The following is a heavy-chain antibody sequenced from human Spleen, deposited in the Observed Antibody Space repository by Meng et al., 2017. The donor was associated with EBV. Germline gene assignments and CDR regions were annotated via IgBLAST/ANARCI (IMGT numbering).Heavy chain of an antibody. CDR2: INPSGGGT. CDR3: ARDNGVKPADLNH. J-gene: IGHJ4*01. D-gene: IGHD2-2*01. Sequence: QVQLVQSGAEVKKPGASVKVSCKASGYTFTSYYIHWVRHAPGHGLEWMGIINPSGGGTIYAQKFQGRVTMTRDTSTNTVYMELSGLTSDDTAVYYCARDNGVKPADLNHWGQGTLVTVSS. V-gene: IGHV1-46*01. CDR1: GYTFTSYY.